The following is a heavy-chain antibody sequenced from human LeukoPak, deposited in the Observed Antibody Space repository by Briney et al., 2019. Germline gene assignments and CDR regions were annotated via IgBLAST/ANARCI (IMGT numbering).Heavy chain of an antibody. CDR3: ARRVYSSGWYPHYYFDY. CDR1: GGSISSSSYY. Sequence: SETLSLTCTVSGGSISSSSYYWGWIRQPPGKGLEWIGSIYYSGRTYYNPSLTSRVTISVDTSKTQFSLKLSSVTAADTAVYYCARRVYSSGWYPHYYFDYWGQGTLVTVSS. J-gene: IGHJ4*02. V-gene: IGHV4-39*01. CDR2: IYYSGRT. D-gene: IGHD6-19*01.